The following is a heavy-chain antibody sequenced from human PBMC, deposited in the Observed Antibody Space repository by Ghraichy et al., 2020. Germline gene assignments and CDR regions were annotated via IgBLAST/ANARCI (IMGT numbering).Heavy chain of an antibody. D-gene: IGHD2-2*01. V-gene: IGHV3-21*01. CDR2: ISSSSSYI. J-gene: IGHJ3*02. Sequence: GESLNISCAASGFTFSSYSMNWVRQAPGKGLEWVSSISSSSSYIYYADSVKGRFTISRDNAKNSLYLQMNSLRAEDTAVYYCARDGGYCSSTSCSDAFDIWGQGTMVTVSS. CDR1: GFTFSSYS. CDR3: ARDGGYCSSTSCSDAFDI.